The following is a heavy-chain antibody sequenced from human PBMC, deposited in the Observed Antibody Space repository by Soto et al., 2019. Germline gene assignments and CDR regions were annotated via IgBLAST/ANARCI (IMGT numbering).Heavy chain of an antibody. Sequence: LSLTCTASGGSITSSSHFWGWVRQPPGKGLEWIGTIYFTGNTYYTPSLKSRLTMSIDTSKNEFSLRLNSVTAADTAVYYCAGQTFTIAAASYGRSNWFDPWGPGTLVTVSS. J-gene: IGHJ5*02. CDR1: GGSITSSSHF. CDR3: AGQTFTIAAASYGRSNWFDP. CDR2: IYFTGNT. V-gene: IGHV4-39*01. D-gene: IGHD6-25*01.